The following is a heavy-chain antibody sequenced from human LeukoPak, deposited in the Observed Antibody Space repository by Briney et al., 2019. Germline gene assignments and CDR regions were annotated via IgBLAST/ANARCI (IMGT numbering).Heavy chain of an antibody. CDR3: ARLGSSWSLDY. Sequence: PGGSLRLSCAASGFTFSNYGMHWVRQAPGKGLEWVAVIWYDGSNKYYADSVKGRFTISRDNSKNTVYLQMNSLRAEDTAVYYCARLGSSWSLDYWGQGTLVTVSS. J-gene: IGHJ4*02. CDR1: GFTFSNYG. CDR2: IWYDGSNK. V-gene: IGHV3-33*01. D-gene: IGHD6-13*01.